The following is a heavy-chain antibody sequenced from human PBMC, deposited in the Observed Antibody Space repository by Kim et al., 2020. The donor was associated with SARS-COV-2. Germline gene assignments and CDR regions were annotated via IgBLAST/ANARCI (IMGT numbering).Heavy chain of an antibody. J-gene: IGHJ6*03. Sequence: GGSLRLSCAASGFTFTNYAMGWVRRTPEKGLEWVSAISGGGGSTKYADSVEGRFIISRDNSKNTLYLQMNSLRADDTAVYYCAKDSVPSIYYFYYMDLWG. D-gene: IGHD3-10*01. V-gene: IGHV3-23*01. CDR3: AKDSVPSIYYFYYMDL. CDR1: GFTFTNYA. CDR2: ISGGGGST.